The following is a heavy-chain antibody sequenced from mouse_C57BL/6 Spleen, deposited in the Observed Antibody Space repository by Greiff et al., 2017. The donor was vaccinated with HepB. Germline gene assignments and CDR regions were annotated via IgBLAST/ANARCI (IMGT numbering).Heavy chain of an antibody. Sequence: DVQLVESGGGLVKPGGSLKLSCAASGFTFSSYAMSWVRQTPEKRLEWVATISDGGSYTYYPDNVKGRFTISRDNAKNNLYLQMSHLKSEDTAMYYCASADDYDGRSGYYFDYWGQGTTLTVSS. V-gene: IGHV5-4*01. CDR1: GFTFSSYA. J-gene: IGHJ2*01. CDR2: ISDGGSYT. D-gene: IGHD2-4*01. CDR3: ASADDYDGRSGYYFDY.